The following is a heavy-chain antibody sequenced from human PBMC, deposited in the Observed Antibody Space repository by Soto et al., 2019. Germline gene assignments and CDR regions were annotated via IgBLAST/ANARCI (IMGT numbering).Heavy chain of an antibody. CDR2: INSDGSST. CDR3: ARAPQPTYYDFWSGYSGAYYFDY. Sequence: GGSLRLSCAASGFTFSSYWMHWVRQAPGKGLVWVSRINSDGSSTSYADSVKGRFTISRDNAKNTLYLQMNSLRAEDTAVYYCARAPQPTYYDFWSGYSGAYYFDYWGQGTLVTVSS. CDR1: GFTFSSYW. V-gene: IGHV3-74*01. D-gene: IGHD3-3*01. J-gene: IGHJ4*02.